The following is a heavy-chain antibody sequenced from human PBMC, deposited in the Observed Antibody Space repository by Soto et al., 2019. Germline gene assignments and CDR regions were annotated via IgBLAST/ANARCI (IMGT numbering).Heavy chain of an antibody. CDR2: ISYDGSNK. J-gene: IGHJ6*03. V-gene: IGHV3-30*18. CDR1: GFTFSSYG. D-gene: IGHD4-17*01. CDR3: AKGVDDYGDVYYMDV. Sequence: TGGSLRLSCAASGFTFSSYGMHWVRQAPGKGLEWVAVISYDGSNKYYADSVKGRFTISRDNSKNTLYLQMNSLRAEDTAVYYCAKGVDDYGDVYYMDVWGKGTTVTVSS.